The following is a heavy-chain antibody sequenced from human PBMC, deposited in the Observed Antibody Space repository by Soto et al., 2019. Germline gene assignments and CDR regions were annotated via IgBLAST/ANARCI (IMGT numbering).Heavy chain of an antibody. V-gene: IGHV4-39*01. Sequence: SETLSLTGTVAGGSISTSSSYCGWIRQPPGKGREWLGRTYYLGNTCYSPSPGGRVSISVDTSKNQFSLQLQSVTAADTAVFYCAGLFAYVSSGYHLNYLAQGTPVTVSS. J-gene: IGHJ4*02. D-gene: IGHD3-22*01. CDR3: AGLFAYVSSGYHLNY. CDR2: TYYLGNT. CDR1: GGSISTSSSY.